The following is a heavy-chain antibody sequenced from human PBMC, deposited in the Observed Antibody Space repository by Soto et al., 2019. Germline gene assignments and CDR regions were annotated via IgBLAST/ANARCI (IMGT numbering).Heavy chain of an antibody. CDR3: ARGHRSSSKIFDS. D-gene: IGHD2-2*01. Sequence: EVQLVESGGGLVKPGGSVRLSCAASGFTFSNAWMSWVRQAPGKGLEWVGRIKSKTAGGTTEYDAPVKDRFTISRDDSKNTLYLQMNSLKTEDTAVYYCARGHRSSSKIFDSWGQGTLVTVSS. CDR2: IKSKTAGGTT. CDR1: GFTFSNAW. V-gene: IGHV3-15*01. J-gene: IGHJ4*02.